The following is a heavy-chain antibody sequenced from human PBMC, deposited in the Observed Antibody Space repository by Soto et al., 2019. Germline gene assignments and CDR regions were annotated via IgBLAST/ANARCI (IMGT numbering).Heavy chain of an antibody. CDR3: ARRYGYSFDY. CDR2: IYHSGST. Sequence: SETLSLTCAVSGGSISSGGYSWSWIRQPPGKGLEWIGYIYHSGSTYYNPSLKSRVTISVDTSKNQFSLKLSSVTAADTAVYYCARRYGYSFDYWGQGTLVTVSS. D-gene: IGHD5-18*01. J-gene: IGHJ4*02. V-gene: IGHV4-30-2*02. CDR1: GGSISSGGYS.